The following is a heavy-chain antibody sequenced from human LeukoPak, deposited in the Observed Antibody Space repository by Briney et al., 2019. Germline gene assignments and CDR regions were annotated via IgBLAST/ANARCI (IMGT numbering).Heavy chain of an antibody. CDR2: INPSGGST. CDR3: AREPPARGITMVRGVKSLDY. J-gene: IGHJ4*02. Sequence: ASVKVSCKASGYTFTSYDINWVRQAPGQGLEWMGIINPSGGSTSYAQKFQGRVTMTRDTSTSTVYMELSSLRSEDTAVYYCAREPPARGITMVRGVKSLDYWGQGTLVTVSS. CDR1: GYTFTSYD. D-gene: IGHD3-10*01. V-gene: IGHV1-46*01.